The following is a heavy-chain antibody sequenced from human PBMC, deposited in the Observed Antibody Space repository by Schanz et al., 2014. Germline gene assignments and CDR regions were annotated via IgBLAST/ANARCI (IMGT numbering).Heavy chain of an antibody. CDR3: ATAKRYHYALGTYRGNYYATDV. J-gene: IGHJ6*02. V-gene: IGHV4-39*01. D-gene: IGHD3-10*01. Sequence: QLQLQESGPGLVKASETLSLTCSVSGGSINSGGYRWGWIRQPPGKGLEWIGTMYSSGSTYYNPPLKERFTISVDPSKNHFPRRLPSVTAADTALYYCATAKRYHYALGTYRGNYYATDVWGQGTAVAVSS. CDR1: GGSINSGGYR. CDR2: MYSSGST.